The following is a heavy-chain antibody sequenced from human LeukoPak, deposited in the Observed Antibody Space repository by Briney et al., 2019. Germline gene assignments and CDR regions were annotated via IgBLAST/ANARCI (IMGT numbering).Heavy chain of an antibody. V-gene: IGHV3-23*01. CDR2: ISGSGGST. CDR3: AKDYSPSIYYYDSSGYSLDAFDI. Sequence: PGGSLRLSCAASGFTFSSYAMSWVRQAPGKGLEWVSAISGSGGSTYYADSVKGRFTISRDNSKNTLYLQMNSLRAEDTAVYYCAKDYSPSIYYYDSSGYSLDAFDIWGQGTMATVSS. CDR1: GFTFSSYA. J-gene: IGHJ3*02. D-gene: IGHD3-22*01.